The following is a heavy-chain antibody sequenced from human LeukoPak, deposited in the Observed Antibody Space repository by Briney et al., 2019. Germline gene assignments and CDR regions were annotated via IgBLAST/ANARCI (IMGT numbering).Heavy chain of an antibody. Sequence: GSSVKVSCKASGATFTTYAIIWVRQAPGQGLEWMGGIIPVFGTANYAQRFQGRVTITTDESTSTAYMELSSLRSEDTAVYYCASNAAMVVGQWDYWGQGTLVTVSS. CDR1: GATFTTYA. V-gene: IGHV1-69*05. J-gene: IGHJ4*02. CDR3: ASNAAMVVGQWDY. D-gene: IGHD5-18*01. CDR2: IIPVFGTA.